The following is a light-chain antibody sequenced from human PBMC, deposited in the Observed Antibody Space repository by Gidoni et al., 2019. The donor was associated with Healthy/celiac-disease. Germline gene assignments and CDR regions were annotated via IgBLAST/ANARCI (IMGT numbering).Light chain of an antibody. Sequence: EIVMTQSPATLSVSPGERATLSCRASQSVSSNLAWYQQTPGQAPRLPNYGASTRATGIPARFSGSGSGTEFTLTISSLQSEDFAVYYCQQYNNWPPYTFGQXTKLEIK. CDR1: QSVSSN. CDR2: GAS. CDR3: QQYNNWPPYT. J-gene: IGKJ2*01. V-gene: IGKV3-15*01.